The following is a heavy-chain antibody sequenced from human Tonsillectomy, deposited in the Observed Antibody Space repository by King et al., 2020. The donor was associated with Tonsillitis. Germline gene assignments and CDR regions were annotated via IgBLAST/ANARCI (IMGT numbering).Heavy chain of an antibody. CDR3: ARSPRLSMVYAPDYYYYIDV. CDR1: GYTFTGYY. D-gene: IGHD2-8*01. J-gene: IGHJ6*03. Sequence: VQLVESGAEVKKPGASVKVSCKASGYTFTGYYMHWVRQAPGQGLEWMGWINPNSGGTNYAQKFQGWVTMTRDTSISTAYMELSRLRSDDTAVYYCARSPRLSMVYAPDYYYYIDVWGTGTTVTVSS. CDR2: INPNSGGT. V-gene: IGHV1-2*04.